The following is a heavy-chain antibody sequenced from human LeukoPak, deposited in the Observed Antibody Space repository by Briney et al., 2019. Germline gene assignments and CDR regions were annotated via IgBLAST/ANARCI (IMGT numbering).Heavy chain of an antibody. CDR1: GYTFTSYY. CDR3: AKGYSSSWYGYYYYMDV. V-gene: IGHV1-46*01. D-gene: IGHD6-13*01. Sequence: ASVKVSCKASGYTFTSYYMHWVRQAPGQGLEWMGIINPSGGSTSYAQKFQGRVTMTRDMSTSTAYMELSSLRSEDTAVYYCAKGYSSSWYGYYYYMDVWGKGTTVTVSS. J-gene: IGHJ6*03. CDR2: INPSGGST.